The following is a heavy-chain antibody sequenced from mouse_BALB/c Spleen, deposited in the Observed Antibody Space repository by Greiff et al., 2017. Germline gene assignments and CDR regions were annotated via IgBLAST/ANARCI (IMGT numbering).Heavy chain of an antibody. J-gene: IGHJ2*01. CDR3: ARGVGFDY. CDR1: GYSFTSYW. D-gene: IGHD1-1*02. Sequence: QVQLQQPGAELVRPGASVKLSCKASGYSFTSYWMHWVKQRPGQGLEWIGYINPSTGYTEYNQKFKDKATLTADKSSSTAYMQLSSLTSEDSAVYYCARGVGFDYWGQGTTLTVSS. CDR2: INPSTGYT. V-gene: IGHV1-4*01.